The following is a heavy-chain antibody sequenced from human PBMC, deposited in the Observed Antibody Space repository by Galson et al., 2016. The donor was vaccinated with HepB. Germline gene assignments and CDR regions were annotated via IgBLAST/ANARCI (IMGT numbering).Heavy chain of an antibody. CDR2: SSSNGYTT. CDR3: ARDFRAVNRLKMDV. J-gene: IGHJ6*02. V-gene: IGHV3-48*03. CDR1: DFTFSSFE. D-gene: IGHD3-10*01. Sequence: SLRLSCAASDFTFSSFEMNWVRQAPGKGLEWVSYSSSNGYTTYYADSVKGRFTISRDNAKNSLYLQMNSLRAEDTAVYYCARDFRAVNRLKMDVWGQGTTVTVSS.